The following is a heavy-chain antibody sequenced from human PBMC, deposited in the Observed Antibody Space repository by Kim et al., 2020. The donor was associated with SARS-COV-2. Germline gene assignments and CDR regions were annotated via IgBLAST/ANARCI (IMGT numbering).Heavy chain of an antibody. V-gene: IGHV3-74*01. CDR2: INPDGPAT. J-gene: IGHJ4*02. Sequence: INPDGPATHYAVSMKRRFTLSRDHDKNSLYLQMNSLIDEESAVYYCSREFADWGQGTQVTVSS. CDR3: SREFAD.